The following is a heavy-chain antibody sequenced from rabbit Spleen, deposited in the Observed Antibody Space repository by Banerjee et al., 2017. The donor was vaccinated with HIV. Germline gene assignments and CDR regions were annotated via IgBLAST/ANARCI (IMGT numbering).Heavy chain of an antibody. V-gene: IGHV1S40*01. D-gene: IGHD1-1*01. Sequence: QSLEESGGGLVKPGASLTLTCKASGFSFNSGYDMCWVRQAPGKGLEWVACAYAGSSGSTYSATWAKGRFTISKSSSTTVTLQMTSLTAADTATYFCARDHVSSGGYILNLWGQGTLVTVS. CDR3: ARDHVSSGGYILNL. J-gene: IGHJ4*01. CDR2: AYAGSSGST. CDR1: GFSFNSGYD.